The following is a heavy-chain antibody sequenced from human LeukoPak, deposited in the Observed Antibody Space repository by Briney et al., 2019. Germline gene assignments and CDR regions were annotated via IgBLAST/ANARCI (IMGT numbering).Heavy chain of an antibody. CDR2: IYSGGST. D-gene: IGHD3-10*01. CDR1: GFTVSSNY. V-gene: IGHV3-53*01. CDR3: ARDLPRSYYYGSGTWGLLGY. J-gene: IGHJ4*02. Sequence: GGSLRLSCAASGFTVSSNYMSWVRQAPGKGLEWVSVIYSGGSTYYADSVKGRFTISRDNSKNTLYLQMNSLRAEDTAVYYCARDLPRSYYYGSGTWGLLGYWGQGTLVTVSS.